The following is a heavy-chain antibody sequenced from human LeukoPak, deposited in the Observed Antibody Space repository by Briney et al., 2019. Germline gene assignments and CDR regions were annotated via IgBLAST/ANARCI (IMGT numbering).Heavy chain of an antibody. CDR1: GFTFSSYA. Sequence: GGSLRLSCAASGFTFSSYAMSWVRQAPGKGLEWVSDINGSGGNTYYADSVKGRFTISRDNSKNTLYLQMNSLRVEDTAIYYCAKNRGAPLWGQGTLVTVSS. J-gene: IGHJ4*02. V-gene: IGHV3-23*01. CDR3: AKNRGAPL. D-gene: IGHD2/OR15-2a*01. CDR2: INGSGGNT.